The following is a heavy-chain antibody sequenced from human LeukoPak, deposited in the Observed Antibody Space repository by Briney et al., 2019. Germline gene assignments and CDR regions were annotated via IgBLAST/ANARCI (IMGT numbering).Heavy chain of an antibody. CDR1: GFTFDDYG. CDR3: ARELRPQGAREFYYDSSGYLGYFDY. Sequence: RPGGSLRLSCAASGFTFDDYGMSWVRQAPGKGLEWVSGINWNGGSTGYADSVKGRFTISRDNAKNSLYLQMNSLRAEDTALYYCARELRPQGAREFYYDSSGYLGYFDYWGQGTLVTVSS. V-gene: IGHV3-20*04. D-gene: IGHD3-22*01. J-gene: IGHJ4*02. CDR2: INWNGGST.